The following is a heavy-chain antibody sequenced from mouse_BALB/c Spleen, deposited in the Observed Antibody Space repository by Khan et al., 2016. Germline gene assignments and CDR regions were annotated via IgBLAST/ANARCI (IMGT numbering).Heavy chain of an antibody. CDR1: GFNIKDTY. D-gene: IGHD2-1*01. CDR2: IDPANGNT. CDR3: ARDGNYEAWFAY. J-gene: IGHJ3*01. V-gene: IGHV14-3*02. Sequence: VQLQQSGAELVKPGASVKLSCTASGFNIKDTYMHWVKQRPEQGLEWIGRIDPANGNTKYDPKFQGKATITADTSSNTAYLQLSSLTSEDTAAYYCARDGNYEAWFAYWGQGTLVTVSA.